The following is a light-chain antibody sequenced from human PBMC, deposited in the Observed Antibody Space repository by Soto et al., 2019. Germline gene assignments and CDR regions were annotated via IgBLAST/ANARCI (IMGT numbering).Light chain of an antibody. CDR1: SSNIGSNY. J-gene: IGLJ2*01. V-gene: IGLV1-47*02. Sequence: QSVLTQPPSASGTPGQRVTFSCSGSSSNIGSNYVYWYQQLPGTAPKLLIYSNNLWPSGVPDRFSGSKSGTSASLAISGLQSEDEADYYCAAWDDSLSGVVFGGGTKLTVL. CDR3: AAWDDSLSGVV. CDR2: SNN.